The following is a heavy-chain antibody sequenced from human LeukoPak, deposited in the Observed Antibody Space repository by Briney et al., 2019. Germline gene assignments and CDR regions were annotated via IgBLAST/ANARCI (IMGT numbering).Heavy chain of an antibody. Sequence: SETLSLTCTVSGGSISSYYWSWIRQPPGKGLEWIGYIYYSGSTNYNPSLKSRVTISVDTSKNQFSLKLSSVTAADTAVYYCARGGPVWVTTPFDIWGQGTMVTVSS. J-gene: IGHJ3*02. D-gene: IGHD4-17*01. CDR2: IYYSGST. CDR3: ARGGPVWVTTPFDI. V-gene: IGHV4-59*01. CDR1: GGSISSYY.